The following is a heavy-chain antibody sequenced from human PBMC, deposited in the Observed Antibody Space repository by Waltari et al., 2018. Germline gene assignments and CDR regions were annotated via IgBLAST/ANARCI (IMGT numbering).Heavy chain of an antibody. CDR2: INGDGYCI. CDR1: GFTFSDYW. CDR3: SRKGGRGYTYGPFYFDS. Sequence: EVQLLEAGGDLVQPGGSLRLSCAASGFTFSDYWMHWVRQAPGKGLVGVARINGDGYCITDSDSVQGRFTISRDNTKNTVYLQLNSLRADDTAVYYCSRKGGRGYTYGPFYFDSGGRGTLVTVSS. D-gene: IGHD5-18*01. J-gene: IGHJ4*02. V-gene: IGHV3-74*01.